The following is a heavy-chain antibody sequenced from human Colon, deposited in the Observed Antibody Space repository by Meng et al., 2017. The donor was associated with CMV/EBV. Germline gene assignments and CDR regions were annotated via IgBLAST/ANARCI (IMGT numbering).Heavy chain of an antibody. CDR2: IYTSGST. D-gene: IGHD1-26*01. CDR3: ARDAKSGSYYLRRSDWFDP. Sequence: QVQLQESGPGLVKPSETLSLTCTVSGGSISRYYWSWIRQPAGKGLEWIGRIYTSGSTNYNPSLKSRVTMSVDTSKNQFSLKLSSVTAADTAVYYCARDAKSGSYYLRRSDWFDPRGQGTLGTVSS. CDR1: GGSISRYY. V-gene: IGHV4-4*07. J-gene: IGHJ5*02.